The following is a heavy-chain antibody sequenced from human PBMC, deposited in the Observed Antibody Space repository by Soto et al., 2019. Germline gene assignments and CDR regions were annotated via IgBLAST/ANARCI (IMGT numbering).Heavy chain of an antibody. D-gene: IGHD3-10*01. CDR3: ATKSGGGGAFDF. CDR1: GFRFSSYE. Sequence: EVQLVESGGGLVQPGGSLRLSCAASGFRFSSYEMNWVRQAPGKGLEWVSYISSSGSTIYFADSVKGRFTISRDNAKYSRYLQMNSLSAEDTAVYYCATKSGGGGAFDFWGQGTMVTVSS. CDR2: ISSSGSTI. V-gene: IGHV3-48*03. J-gene: IGHJ3*01.